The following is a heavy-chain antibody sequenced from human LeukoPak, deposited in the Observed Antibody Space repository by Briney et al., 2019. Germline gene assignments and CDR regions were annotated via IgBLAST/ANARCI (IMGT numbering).Heavy chain of an antibody. V-gene: IGHV4-34*01. Sequence: SETLSLTCAVYGGSFSGYYWSWIRQPPGKGLEWIGEINHSGSTNYNPSLKSRVTISVDTSKNQFSLKLSSVTAADTAVYYCAAATHRFDPWGQGTLVTVSS. J-gene: IGHJ5*02. D-gene: IGHD6-13*01. CDR2: INHSGST. CDR1: GGSFSGYY. CDR3: AAATHRFDP.